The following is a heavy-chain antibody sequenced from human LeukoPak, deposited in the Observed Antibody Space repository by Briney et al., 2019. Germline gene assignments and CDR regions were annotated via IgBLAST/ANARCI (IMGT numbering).Heavy chain of an antibody. D-gene: IGHD4-17*01. CDR1: GFTFSSYA. V-gene: IGHV3-30*04. CDR2: ISYDGSNK. CDR3: AKDGGLTTEEFHFDY. J-gene: IGHJ4*02. Sequence: GGSLRLSCAASGFTFSSYAMHWVRQAPGKGLEWVAVISYDGSNKYYADSVKGRFTISRDNSKNTLYLQMNSLRAEDTAVYYCAKDGGLTTEEFHFDYWGQGTLVTVSS.